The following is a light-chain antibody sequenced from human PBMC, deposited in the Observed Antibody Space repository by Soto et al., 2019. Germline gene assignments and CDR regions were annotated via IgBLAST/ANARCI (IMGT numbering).Light chain of an antibody. J-gene: IGLJ2*01. V-gene: IGLV2-23*01. CDR2: EAD. CDR3: SSNAGDGALI. CDR1: RSDVGSYNV. Sequence: QSALTQPASVSGSPGQSISISCTGSRSDVGSYNVVSWYQLFPGKAPKLIIYEADKRPSGVSSRFSGSKSGFTASLTISGLQAEDEDDYFCSSNAGDGALIFGGGTQLTVL.